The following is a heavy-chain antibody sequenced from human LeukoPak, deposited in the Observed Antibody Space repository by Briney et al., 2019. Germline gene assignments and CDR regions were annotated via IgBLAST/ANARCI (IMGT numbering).Heavy chain of an antibody. CDR2: IKSKTDGGTA. J-gene: IGHJ4*02. CDR1: GFTFSNAW. D-gene: IGHD5-12*01. CDR3: TTLGIRGYDYFSAP. V-gene: IGHV3-15*01. Sequence: GGSLRLSCAASGFTFSNAWMRWVRQAPGKGLEWVGRIKSKTDGGTADNAAPVKGRFTISRDDSKNMLYLEMNSLKSEDTALHYCTTLGIRGYDYFSAPRGQGTLVTVSS.